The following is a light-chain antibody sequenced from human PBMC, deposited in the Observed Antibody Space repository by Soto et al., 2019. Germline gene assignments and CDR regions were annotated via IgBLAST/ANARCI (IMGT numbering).Light chain of an antibody. CDR2: AAS. CDR3: QPYYSPPLT. CDR1: QGISSY. V-gene: IGKV1-8*01. J-gene: IGKJ4*01. Sequence: AIRMTQSPSSFSASTGDRVTITCRASQGISSYLAWYQQKPGKAPKLLIYAASTLQSGVPSRFSGSGSGTDFTLTISCLQSEDFATYYCQPYYSPPLTFGGGTKVEIK.